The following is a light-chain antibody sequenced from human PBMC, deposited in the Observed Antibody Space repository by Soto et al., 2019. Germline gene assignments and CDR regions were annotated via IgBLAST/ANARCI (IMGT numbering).Light chain of an antibody. Sequence: QSVLTQPASVSGSPGQSITISCTGSGSDIAAYNYVSWYQQHPGKAPKLLIHGVTRRPSGVSSRFSASKSAYTASLTISGLPAEDEADYYCSSYTSSSNLVFGSGKKVTVL. J-gene: IGLJ1*01. CDR1: GSDIAAYNY. CDR2: GVT. CDR3: SSYTSSSNLV. V-gene: IGLV2-14*01.